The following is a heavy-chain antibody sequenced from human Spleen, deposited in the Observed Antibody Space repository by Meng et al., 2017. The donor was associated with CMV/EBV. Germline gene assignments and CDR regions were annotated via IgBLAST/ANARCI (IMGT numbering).Heavy chain of an antibody. J-gene: IGHJ4*02. D-gene: IGHD1-26*01. V-gene: IGHV3-30*02. CDR3: AKRGWELRH. Sequence: GESLKISCAASGFTFSSYGMHWVRQAPGKGLEWVAFIRYDGSNKYYADSAKGRFTIFRDNSKNTLYLQMNSLRAEDTAVYYCAKRGWELRHWGQGTLVTVSS. CDR1: GFTFSSYG. CDR2: IRYDGSNK.